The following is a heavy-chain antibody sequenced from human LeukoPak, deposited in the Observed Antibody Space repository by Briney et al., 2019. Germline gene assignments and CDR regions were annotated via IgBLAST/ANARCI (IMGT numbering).Heavy chain of an antibody. J-gene: IGHJ4*02. CDR3: AKGLYYYDSSGYPY. CDR2: IQYVGSNK. CDR1: RFTFSNCV. D-gene: IGHD3-22*01. Sequence: GGSLRLSCAASRFTFSNCVMHWVRQAPGRGPGWVAFIQYVGSNKYYVDSVEGRFTISRDNSKNTLYLQMNILRVEDTAVYYCAKGLYYYDSSGYPYWGQGSLVTVSS. V-gene: IGHV3-30*02.